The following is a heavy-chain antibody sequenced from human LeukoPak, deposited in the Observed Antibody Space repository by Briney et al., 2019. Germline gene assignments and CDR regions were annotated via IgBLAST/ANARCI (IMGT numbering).Heavy chain of an antibody. D-gene: IGHD3-10*01. V-gene: IGHV3-23*01. CDR2: LTGSGGNT. J-gene: IGHJ6*03. Sequence: GRSLRLSCAASGFTLSSYAMSWVRQAPGKGLEWVSGLTGSGGNTYYADSVKGRFTISRDNSKNTLSLQMNSLRAEDAAVYYCVKFRGIQHYNYHMDVWGKGTTVTVSS. CDR3: VKFRGIQHYNYHMDV. CDR1: GFTLSSYA.